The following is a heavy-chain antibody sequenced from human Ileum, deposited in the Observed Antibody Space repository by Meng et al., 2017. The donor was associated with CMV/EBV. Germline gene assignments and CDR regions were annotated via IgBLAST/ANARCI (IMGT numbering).Heavy chain of an antibody. CDR2: ISSDGITQ. J-gene: IGHJ4*02. CDR1: FIFRRHG. V-gene: IGHV3-30*18. CDR3: AKEFGSEGSRYRSYSDC. D-gene: IGHD3-16*02. Sequence: FIFRRHGMHWVRQAPGKGLEWVAVISSDGITQYYADSMNGRFTISRDNSKNMAYLEMNSLRAEDTAIYYCAKEFGSEGSRYRSYSDCWGRGTLVTVSS.